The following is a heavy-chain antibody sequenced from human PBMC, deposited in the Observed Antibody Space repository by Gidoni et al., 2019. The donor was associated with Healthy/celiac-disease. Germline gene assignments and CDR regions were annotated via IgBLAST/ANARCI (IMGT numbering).Heavy chain of an antibody. CDR3: TTDPSRYCSSTSCSHYYYYYYMDV. CDR2: IKSKTDGGTT. V-gene: IGHV3-15*01. Sequence: VGRIKSKTDGGTTDYAAPVKGRFTISRDDSKNTLYLQMNSLKTEDTAVYYCTTDPSRYCSSTSCSHYYYYYYMDVWGKGTTVTVSS. D-gene: IGHD2-2*01. J-gene: IGHJ6*03.